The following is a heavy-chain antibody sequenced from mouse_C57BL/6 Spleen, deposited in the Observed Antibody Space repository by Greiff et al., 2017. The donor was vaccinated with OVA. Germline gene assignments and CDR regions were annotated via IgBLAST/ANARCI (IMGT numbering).Heavy chain of an antibody. J-gene: IGHJ2*01. CDR3: ARLVYYGDFDY. CDR2: IRNKANNHAT. V-gene: IGHV6-6*01. CDR1: GFTFSDAW. Sequence: EVQVVESGGGLVQPGGSMKLSCAASGFTFSDAWMDWVRQSPEKGLEWVAEIRNKANNHATYYAVSVKGRFTISRDDSKSSVYLQMNSLRAEDTGIYYCARLVYYGDFDYWGQGTTLTVSS. D-gene: IGHD1-1*01.